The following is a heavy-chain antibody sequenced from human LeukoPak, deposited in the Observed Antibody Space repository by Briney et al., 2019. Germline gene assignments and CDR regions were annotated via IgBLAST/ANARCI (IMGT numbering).Heavy chain of an antibody. CDR2: ISYDVSLK. CDR3: AKVAGVRASWGWFFDQ. D-gene: IGHD1-26*01. J-gene: IGHJ5*02. CDR1: GFTFSNYA. Sequence: GGSLRLSCAASGFTFSNYAMHWVRQSPGKGLEWVAVISYDVSLKYYADSVKGRCTISRDNPNNMLHLEINSLRAEDTAIYYCAKVAGVRASWGWFFDQWGQGTLVTVSS. V-gene: IGHV3-30-3*01.